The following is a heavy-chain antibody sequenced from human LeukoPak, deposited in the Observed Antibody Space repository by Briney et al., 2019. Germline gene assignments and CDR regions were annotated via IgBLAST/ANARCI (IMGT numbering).Heavy chain of an antibody. Sequence: SQTLSLTCAVSGGSISSGGYSWSWIRQPPGKGLEWIGYIYHSGNTYYNPSLKSRVTISVDRSKNQFSLKLSSVPAADTAVYYCAREEVITGAFDIWGQGTMVTVSS. J-gene: IGHJ3*02. D-gene: IGHD3-22*01. CDR3: AREEVITGAFDI. CDR1: GGSISSGGYS. V-gene: IGHV4-30-2*01. CDR2: IYHSGNT.